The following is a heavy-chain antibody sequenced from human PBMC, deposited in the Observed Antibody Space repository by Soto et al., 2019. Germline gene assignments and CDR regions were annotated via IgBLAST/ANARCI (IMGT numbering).Heavy chain of an antibody. CDR2: ISTTSTYI. D-gene: IGHD6-25*01. J-gene: IGHJ5*02. Sequence: PSETLSLTCTVSGGSISSGGYYWSWIRQAPGKGLEWVSSISTTSTYIYYADSIKGRFTVSRDNAQNSLYLQMNSLTAEDTAVYYCARGLRNGWLNFFDPWGQGTLVTVSS. CDR1: GGSISSGGYY. V-gene: IGHV3-21*01. CDR3: ARGLRNGWLNFFDP.